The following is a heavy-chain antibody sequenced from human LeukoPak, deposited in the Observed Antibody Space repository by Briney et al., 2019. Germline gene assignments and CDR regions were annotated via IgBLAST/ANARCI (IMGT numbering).Heavy chain of an antibody. V-gene: IGHV4-59*01. J-gene: IGHJ4*02. Sequence: SETLSLTCTVSGGSLSGSYWAWMRQPPGKGLEWIGYIFYSGNPNYNPSLKSRISMSADTSKNQFSLNLNSVTAADTAVYYCARSGTLSAYLHWGQGALVTVSS. CDR1: GGSLSGSY. CDR2: IFYSGNP. CDR3: ARSGTLSAYLH. D-gene: IGHD2/OR15-2a*01.